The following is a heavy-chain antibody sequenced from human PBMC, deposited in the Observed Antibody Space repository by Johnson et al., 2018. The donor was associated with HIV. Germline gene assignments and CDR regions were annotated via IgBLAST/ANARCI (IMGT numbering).Heavy chain of an antibody. D-gene: IGHD6-13*01. CDR2: ISWHSGSI. Sequence: QVVESGGGLVQPGRSLRLSCTASGFPFDDYAMHWVRLAPGKGLAWVSGISWHSGSIGYADSVKGRFSISRDNAKNSLYRQMTSLRAEDTDLYYCAKDMSRIAAGSDAFPVWGQGTMVTVSS. CDR1: GFPFDDYA. V-gene: IGHV3-9*01. J-gene: IGHJ3*01. CDR3: AKDMSRIAAGSDAFPV.